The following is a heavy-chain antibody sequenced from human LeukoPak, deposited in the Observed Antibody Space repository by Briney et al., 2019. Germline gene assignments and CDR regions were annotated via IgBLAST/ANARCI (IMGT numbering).Heavy chain of an antibody. CDR3: ARDYRMNRWISGIFDY. V-gene: IGHV1-18*01. CDR2: ISAYNGNT. Sequence: ASVKVSFKASGYTFTSYGISWVRQAPGQGLEWMGWISAYNGNTNYAQKLQGRVTMTTDTSTSTAYMELRSLRSDDTAVYYCARDYRMNRWISGIFDYWGQGTLVTVSS. J-gene: IGHJ4*02. CDR1: GYTFTSYG. D-gene: IGHD5-12*01.